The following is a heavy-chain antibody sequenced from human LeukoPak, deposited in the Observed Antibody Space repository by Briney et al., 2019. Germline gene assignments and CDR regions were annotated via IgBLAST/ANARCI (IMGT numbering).Heavy chain of an antibody. J-gene: IGHJ4*02. V-gene: IGHV3-23*01. Sequence: GGSLRLSCAASGFTFSSYAMHWVRQAPGKGLEWVSSISGSGGSTYHADSVKGRFTISRDNSKNTLYLQMNSLKAEDTAVYYCAKEDRSGSSGYNDYWGQGTLVTVSS. CDR3: AKEDRSGSSGYNDY. CDR2: ISGSGGST. D-gene: IGHD3-22*01. CDR1: GFTFSSYA.